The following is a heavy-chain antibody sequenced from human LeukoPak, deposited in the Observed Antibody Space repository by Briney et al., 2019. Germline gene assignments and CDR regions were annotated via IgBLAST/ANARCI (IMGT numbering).Heavy chain of an antibody. V-gene: IGHV1-18*01. D-gene: IGHD6-13*01. CDR1: GYTFTSYG. CDR3: ARFLPSAYSSSWYGINY. J-gene: IGHJ4*02. Sequence: ASVKVSCKASGYTFTSYGISWVRQAPGQGLEWMGWISAYNGNTNYAQKLQGRVTMTTDTSTSTVYMELRSLRSDDTAVYYCARFLPSAYSSSWYGINYWGQGTLVTVSS. CDR2: ISAYNGNT.